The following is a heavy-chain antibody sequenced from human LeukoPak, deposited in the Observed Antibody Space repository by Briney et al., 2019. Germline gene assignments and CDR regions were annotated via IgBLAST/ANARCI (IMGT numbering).Heavy chain of an antibody. Sequence: PGGSLRLSCAASGFTFSSYGMHWVRQAPGKGLEWVAVIWYDGRNKYYADSVKSRFTISRDNSKNTLYLQMNSLRAEDTAVYYCARDLIDDYGDHTGYFDYWGQGTLVTVSS. CDR2: IWYDGRNK. D-gene: IGHD4-17*01. CDR1: GFTFSSYG. CDR3: ARDLIDDYGDHTGYFDY. J-gene: IGHJ4*02. V-gene: IGHV3-33*01.